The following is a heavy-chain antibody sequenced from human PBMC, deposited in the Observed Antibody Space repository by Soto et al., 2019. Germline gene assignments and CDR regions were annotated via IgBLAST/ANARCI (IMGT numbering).Heavy chain of an antibody. D-gene: IGHD1-1*01. Sequence: LSLTCTVSGGSISSGGYYWSWIRQHPGKGLEWIGYIYYSGGTYYNPSLKSRVTISVDTSKNQFSLKLSSVTAADTAVYYCARTYWKNWFDPWGQGTLVTVSS. J-gene: IGHJ5*02. V-gene: IGHV4-31*03. CDR2: IYYSGGT. CDR1: GGSISSGGYY. CDR3: ARTYWKNWFDP.